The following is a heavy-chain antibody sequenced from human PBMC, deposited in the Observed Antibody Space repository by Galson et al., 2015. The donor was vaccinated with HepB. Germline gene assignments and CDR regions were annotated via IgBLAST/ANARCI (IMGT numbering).Heavy chain of an antibody. J-gene: IGHJ3*02. D-gene: IGHD2-15*01. Sequence: SVKVSCKASGYTFTSYGISWVRQAPGQGLEWMGWISAYNGNTNYAQKLQGRVTMTADTSTSTAYMELRSLRSDDTAVYYCASRFCSGGSCLSDAFDIWGQGTMVTVPS. V-gene: IGHV1-18*04. CDR1: GYTFTSYG. CDR2: ISAYNGNT. CDR3: ASRFCSGGSCLSDAFDI.